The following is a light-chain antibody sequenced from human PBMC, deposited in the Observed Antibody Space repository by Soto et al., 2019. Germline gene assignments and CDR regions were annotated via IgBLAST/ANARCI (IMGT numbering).Light chain of an antibody. CDR3: QSYDSSLSGSKVV. V-gene: IGLV1-40*01. CDR1: SSNIGAGYD. J-gene: IGLJ2*01. Sequence: QPVLTQPPSVSGAPGQRVTISCTGSSSNIGAGYDVHWYQQLPGTAPKLLIFGNSNRPSGVPDRFSGSKSGTSVSLAITGLQAEDEADYYCQSYDSSLSGSKVVFGGGTKLTVL. CDR2: GNS.